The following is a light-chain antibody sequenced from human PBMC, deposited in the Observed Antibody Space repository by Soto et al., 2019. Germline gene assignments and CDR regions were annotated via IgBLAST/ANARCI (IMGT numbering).Light chain of an antibody. V-gene: IGKV2-28*01. CDR2: LGS. CDR3: MQALQTPLYT. Sequence: DIVMTPSPLYLPVTPGEPASISCRSSKSLLHSNGYNYLDWYLQKPGQSPRLLIYLGSNRASGVPDRFSGSGSGADFTLKISRVEAEDVGVYYCMQALQTPLYTFGQGTKLQI. J-gene: IGKJ2*01. CDR1: KSLLHSNGYNY.